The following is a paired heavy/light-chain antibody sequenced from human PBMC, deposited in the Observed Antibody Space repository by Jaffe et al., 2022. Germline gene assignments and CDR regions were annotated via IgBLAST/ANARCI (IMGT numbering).Heavy chain of an antibody. Sequence: QLVQSGAEVKKPGASVKVSCKASGYTFTSYDISWVRQAPGQGLEWMGWINSYNGDTKYAQNLQGRVTMTTDTSTSTAYMELRSLRFDDTAIYYCARASVVLPAANTFDIWGQGTMVTVSS. CDR1: GYTFTSYD. J-gene: IGHJ3*02. D-gene: IGHD2-2*01. CDR3: ARASVVLPAANTFDI. CDR2: INSYNGDT. V-gene: IGHV1-18*01.
Light chain of an antibody. Sequence: QSVLTQPPSVSAAPGQKVTISCSGSSSNIGNNYVSWYQHLPGTAPKLLIFDNNKRPSGIPDRFSGSKSGTSATLGITGLQTGDEADYYCGTWDSGLSAVVFGGGTKLTVL. CDR1: SSNIGNNY. V-gene: IGLV1-51*01. J-gene: IGLJ2*01. CDR3: GTWDSGLSAVV. CDR2: DNN.